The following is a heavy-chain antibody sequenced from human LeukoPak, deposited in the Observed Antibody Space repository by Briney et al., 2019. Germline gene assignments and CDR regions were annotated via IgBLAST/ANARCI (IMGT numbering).Heavy chain of an antibody. CDR1: GGSISSGDYY. V-gene: IGHV4-30-4*01. D-gene: IGHD2-15*01. Sequence: PSQTLSLTCTVSGGSISSGDYYWSWIRQPPGKGLEWIGYIYYSGSTYYNPSLKSRVTISVDTSKNQFSLKLYPVTAADTAVYYCAKTEDIVLVVAARDAFDIWGQGTMVTVSS. CDR2: IYYSGST. CDR3: AKTEDIVLVVAARDAFDI. J-gene: IGHJ3*02.